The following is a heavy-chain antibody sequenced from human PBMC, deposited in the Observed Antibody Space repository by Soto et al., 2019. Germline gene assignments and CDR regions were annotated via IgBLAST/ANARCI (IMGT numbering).Heavy chain of an antibody. Sequence: EVQLLESGGGLVQPGGSLRLSCAASGFTFSSYAMSWFRQAPGKGLEWVSAISGSGGSTYYADSVKGRFTISRDNSKNTLYLQMNSLRAEDTAVYYCAKAIHIVVVVAATRFDYWGQGTLVTVSS. V-gene: IGHV3-23*01. CDR1: GFTFSSYA. CDR3: AKAIHIVVVVAATRFDY. J-gene: IGHJ4*02. D-gene: IGHD2-15*01. CDR2: ISGSGGST.